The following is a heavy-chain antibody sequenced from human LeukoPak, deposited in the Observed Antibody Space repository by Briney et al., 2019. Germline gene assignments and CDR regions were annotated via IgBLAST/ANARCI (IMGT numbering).Heavy chain of an antibody. Sequence: GASVKVSCKASGYTFTSYDIDWVRQATGQGLEWMGWMNPNSGNTGYAQKFQGRVTMTRNTSISTAYMELSSLRSDDTAVYYCARAVRGDCHTGTCYSWFDPWGQGTLVTVSS. CDR1: GYTFTSYD. V-gene: IGHV1-8*01. J-gene: IGHJ5*02. D-gene: IGHD2-15*01. CDR2: MNPNSGNT. CDR3: ARAVRGDCHTGTCYSWFDP.